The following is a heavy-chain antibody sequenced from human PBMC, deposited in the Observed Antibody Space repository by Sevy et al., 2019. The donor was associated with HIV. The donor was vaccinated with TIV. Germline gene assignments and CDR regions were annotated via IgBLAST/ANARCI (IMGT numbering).Heavy chain of an antibody. CDR3: AKDRVKRELSFDY. D-gene: IGHD1-26*01. Sequence: GGSLRLSCAASGFTFSDYGMDWVRQAPGKGPEWVALISHDGNDKYYADSVKGRFTISRDNSKNTLYIQMNSLRAEDTAVHYCAKDRVKRELSFDYWGQGTPVTVSS. CDR1: GFTFSDYG. J-gene: IGHJ4*02. V-gene: IGHV3-30*18. CDR2: ISHDGNDK.